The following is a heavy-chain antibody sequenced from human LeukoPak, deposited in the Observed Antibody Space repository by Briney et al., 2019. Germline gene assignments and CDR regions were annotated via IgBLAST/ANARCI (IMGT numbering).Heavy chain of an antibody. CDR2: INKDGTEK. Sequence: GGSLRLSCAASEFTSSAFWMSWVRRPPGKGLEWVANINKDGTEKEYVDSVKGRFSIFRDNAKNSVFLQMNSLRAEDTAVYYCAIFAGAVPGNLLLWGKGTTVIVSA. CDR3: AIFAGAVPGNLLL. J-gene: IGHJ6*04. CDR1: EFTSSAFW. V-gene: IGHV3-7*01. D-gene: IGHD2-8*02.